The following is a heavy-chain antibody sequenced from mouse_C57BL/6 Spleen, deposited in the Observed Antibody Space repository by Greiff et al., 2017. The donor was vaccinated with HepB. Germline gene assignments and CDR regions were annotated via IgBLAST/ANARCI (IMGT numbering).Heavy chain of an antibody. CDR1: GYAFSSYW. J-gene: IGHJ4*01. V-gene: IGHV1-80*01. CDR2: IYPGDGDT. Sequence: VQLQQSGAELVKPGASVKISCKASGYAFSSYWMNWVKQRPGKGLEGIGQIYPGDGDTNYNGKFKGKATLTADKSSSTAYMQLSSLTSEDSAVYFCAREDFHYAMDYWGQGTSVTVSS. CDR3: AREDFHYAMDY.